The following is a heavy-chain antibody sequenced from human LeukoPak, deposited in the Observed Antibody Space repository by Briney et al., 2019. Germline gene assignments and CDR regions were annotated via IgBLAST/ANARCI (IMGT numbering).Heavy chain of an antibody. CDR2: ISSSSSTI. CDR1: GFTFSSYS. Sequence: PGGSLRLSCAASGFTFSSYSMNWVRQAPGRGLEWVSYISSSSSTIYYADSVKGRFTISRDNAKNSLYLQMNSLRAEDTAVYYCAVLRVAVLRQGGSWGQGTLVTVSS. D-gene: IGHD6-19*01. J-gene: IGHJ4*02. V-gene: IGHV3-48*04. CDR3: AVLRVAVLRQGGS.